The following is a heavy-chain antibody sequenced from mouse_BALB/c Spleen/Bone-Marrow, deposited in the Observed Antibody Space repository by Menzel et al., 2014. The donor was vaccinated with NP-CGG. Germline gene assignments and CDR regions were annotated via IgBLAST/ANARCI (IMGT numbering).Heavy chain of an antibody. CDR3: TRRDRYDYYGVDY. V-gene: IGHV1-69*02. D-gene: IGHD2-14*01. CDR2: IYPSDSYS. CDR1: GYTFTNYW. Sequence: QVQLQQSGAELVRPGASVKVSCKASGYTFTNYWINWVRQRPGQGLEWIGNIYPSDSYSNYNQKFKDKATLTVDKSSSTAYMQLSSPTSEDSAVYYCTRRDRYDYYGVDYWVKEPQSPSPQ. J-gene: IGHJ4*01.